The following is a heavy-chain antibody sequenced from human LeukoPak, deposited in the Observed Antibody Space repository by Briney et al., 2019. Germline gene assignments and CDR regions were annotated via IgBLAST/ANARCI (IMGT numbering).Heavy chain of an antibody. J-gene: IGHJ4*02. V-gene: IGHV3-33*01. Sequence: PRGSLRLSCAASGFTFSSYGMHWVRQAPGKGLEWVAVIWYDGSNKYYADSVKGRFTISRDNSKNTLYLQMNSLRAEDTAVYYCARDRGYAEPSYFDYWGQGTLVTVSS. D-gene: IGHD1-1*01. CDR2: IWYDGSNK. CDR1: GFTFSSYG. CDR3: ARDRGYAEPSYFDY.